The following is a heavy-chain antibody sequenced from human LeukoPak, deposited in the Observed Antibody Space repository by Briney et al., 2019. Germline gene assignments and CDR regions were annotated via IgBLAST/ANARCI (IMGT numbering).Heavy chain of an antibody. CDR1: GFTFSSYG. CDR3: ARDVRVGFGELLSEDPDY. D-gene: IGHD3-10*01. CDR2: IWYDGSNK. Sequence: GRSLRLSCAASGFTFSSYGMHWVRQAPGKGLEWVAVIWYDGSNKYYADSVKGRFTISRDNLKNTLFLQMSSLRAEDTAVYYCARDVRVGFGELLSEDPDYWGQGTLVTVSS. J-gene: IGHJ4*02. V-gene: IGHV3-33*01.